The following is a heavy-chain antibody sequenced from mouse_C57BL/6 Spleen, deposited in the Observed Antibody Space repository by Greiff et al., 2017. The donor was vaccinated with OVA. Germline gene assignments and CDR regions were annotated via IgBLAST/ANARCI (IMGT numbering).Heavy chain of an antibody. CDR1: GFSLSTFGLG. V-gene: IGHV8-8*01. Sequence: QVTLKESGPGILQPSPTLSLTCSFSGFSLSTFGLGVGWIRPPSGKGLEWLAHLWWDDAKYYNPALKSPLKISKDTSKNQVFIQIANVDTADTATYDWARLEIDEFADWGQGTLVTVSA. J-gene: IGHJ3*01. CDR2: LWWDDAK. CDR3: ARLEIDEFAD.